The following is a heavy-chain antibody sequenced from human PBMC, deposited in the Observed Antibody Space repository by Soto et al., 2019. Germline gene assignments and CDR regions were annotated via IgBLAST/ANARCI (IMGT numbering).Heavy chain of an antibody. D-gene: IGHD6-13*01. Sequence: SVKVSCKASGSTYTSYGICWVRPASGQGLEWRGWLRAYTGYKNYAQKFQGRVPITTDTSPSTAYMELRSLISDDTAVYYRARASAGYRSGWYFRSFYYWG. J-gene: IGHJ4*01. CDR3: ARASAGYRSGWYFRSFYY. CDR2: LRAYTGYK. CDR1: GSTYTSYG. V-gene: IGHV1-18*04.